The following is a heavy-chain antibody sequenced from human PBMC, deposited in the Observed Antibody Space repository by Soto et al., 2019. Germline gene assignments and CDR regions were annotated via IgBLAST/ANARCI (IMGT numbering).Heavy chain of an antibody. CDR1: GGSISGYY. CDR2: INHSGST. Sequence: QVQLQQWGAGLLEPTETLSLTCAVYGGSISGYYWSWIRQPPAKGLEWIGEINHSGSTNYNPSLKSRVTISVVTSKNQFSLKLSSVTAADTAVSFCARVGCTNGVCYNWFDPWGQGTLVTVSS. D-gene: IGHD2-8*01. CDR3: ARVGCTNGVCYNWFDP. V-gene: IGHV4-34*01. J-gene: IGHJ5*02.